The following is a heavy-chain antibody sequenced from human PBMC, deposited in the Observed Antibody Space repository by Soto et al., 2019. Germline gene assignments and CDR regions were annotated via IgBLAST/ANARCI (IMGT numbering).Heavy chain of an antibody. J-gene: IGHJ6*02. CDR2: ISSDSRTI. D-gene: IGHD3-3*01. Sequence: PGGSLRLSCVASGFSLSDYAVNWVRQAPGKGLEWVSFISSDSRTIYYADSVEGRFTVSGDNARNSVSLQMDSLRDEDAAVYYCARIKLVEWFFINVDVYDMDVWGQGTPVTVSS. CDR1: GFSLSDYA. V-gene: IGHV3-48*02. CDR3: ARIKLVEWFFINVDVYDMDV.